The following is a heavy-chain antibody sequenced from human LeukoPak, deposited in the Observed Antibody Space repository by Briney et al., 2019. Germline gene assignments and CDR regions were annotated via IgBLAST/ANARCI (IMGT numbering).Heavy chain of an antibody. D-gene: IGHD3-10*01. CDR1: GFTFDDYA. CDR2: ISWNSGSI. Sequence: GRSLRLSCAASGFTFDDYAMHWVRQAPGKGLEWVSGISWNSGSIGYADSVKGRFTISRDNAKNSLYLQMNSLRAEDTALYYCAKDIPRFGELLFLSMDVWGQGTTVTVSS. CDR3: AKDIPRFGELLFLSMDV. J-gene: IGHJ6*02. V-gene: IGHV3-9*01.